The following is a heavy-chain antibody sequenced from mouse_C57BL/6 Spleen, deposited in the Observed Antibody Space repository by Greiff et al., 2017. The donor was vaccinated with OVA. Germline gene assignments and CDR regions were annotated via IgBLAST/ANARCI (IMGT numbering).Heavy chain of an antibody. CDR1: GFTFSSYA. V-gene: IGHV5-4*01. CDR3: ARDGSIDGYNPSWYFDV. CDR2: ISDGGSYT. Sequence: EVKLVESGGGLVKPGGSLKLSCAASGFTFSSYAMSWVRQTPEKRLEWVATISDGGSYTYYPDNVKGRFTISRDNAKNNLYLQMSHLKSEDTAMYYCARDGSIDGYNPSWYFDVWGTGTTVTVSS. D-gene: IGHD2-3*01. J-gene: IGHJ1*03.